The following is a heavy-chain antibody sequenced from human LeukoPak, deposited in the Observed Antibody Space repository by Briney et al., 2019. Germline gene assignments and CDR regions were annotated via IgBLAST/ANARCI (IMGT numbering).Heavy chain of an antibody. CDR1: GGSISSSSHY. J-gene: IGHJ4*02. Sequence: KPSETLSLTCIVSGGSISSSSHYWGWIRQPPGKGLEWIGSTYYSGGTYYSPSLKSRVTISVDTSKNQFSLKLRSVTAADTAVYHCARHWAYCSGGTCYSFDDWGQGTLVTVSS. CDR2: TYYSGGT. V-gene: IGHV4-39*01. D-gene: IGHD2-15*01. CDR3: ARHWAYCSGGTCYSFDD.